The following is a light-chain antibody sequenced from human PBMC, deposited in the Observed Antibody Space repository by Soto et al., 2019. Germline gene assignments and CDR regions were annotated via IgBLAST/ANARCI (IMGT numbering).Light chain of an antibody. CDR3: AAWDDILNGYV. J-gene: IGLJ1*01. Sequence: QSVLTQPPSASGTPGQRVTISCSGSSXNIESNTVTWYQQLPGTAPKLVIYSNYDRPSGVPDRFSGSTSGTSASLVIRGLQSEDEADDYCAAWDDILNGYVFGGGTKVTIL. CDR2: SNY. V-gene: IGLV1-44*01. CDR1: SXNIESNT.